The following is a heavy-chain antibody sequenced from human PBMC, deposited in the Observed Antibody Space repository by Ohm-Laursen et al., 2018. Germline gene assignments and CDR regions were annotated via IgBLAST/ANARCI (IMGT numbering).Heavy chain of an antibody. J-gene: IGHJ5*02. Sequence: SLRLSCSASGFTFSSYSMNRVRQAPGKGLEWVSSISSSSSYIYYADSVKGRFTISRDNAKNSLYLQMNSLRAEDTAVYYCARDRAYSSSWYPNLYGGFDPWGQGTLVTVSS. CDR2: ISSSSSYI. CDR3: ARDRAYSSSWYPNLYGGFDP. CDR1: GFTFSSYS. D-gene: IGHD6-13*01. V-gene: IGHV3-21*01.